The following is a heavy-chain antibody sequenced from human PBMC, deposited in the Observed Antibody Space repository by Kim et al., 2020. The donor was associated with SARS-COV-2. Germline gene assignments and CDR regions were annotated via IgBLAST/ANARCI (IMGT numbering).Heavy chain of an antibody. J-gene: IGHJ4*02. CDR1: GFTFSSFS. V-gene: IGHV3-48*01. CDR3: ARGKGSGSYLIDN. Sequence: GGSLRLSCAASGFTFSSFSMNWVRQAPGKGLEWVSFISSSSSPIYYADSVKGRFTISRDNAKNSLYLQMNSLRVEDTAFYYCARGKGSGSYLIDNWGQGTLVTVSS. CDR2: ISSSSSPI. D-gene: IGHD3-10*01.